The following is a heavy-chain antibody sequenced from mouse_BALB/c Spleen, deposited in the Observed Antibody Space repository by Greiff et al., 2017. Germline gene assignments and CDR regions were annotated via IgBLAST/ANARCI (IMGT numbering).Heavy chain of an antibody. CDR1: GYTFTNYW. CDR3: ARNENYRYYFDY. J-gene: IGHJ2*01. D-gene: IGHD2-14*01. CDR2: IYPGGGYT. V-gene: IGHV1-63*02. Sequence: VQLQQSGAELVRPGTSVKISCKASGYTFTNYWLGWVKQRPGHGLEWIGDIYPGGGYTNYNEKFKGKATLTADTSSSTAYMQLSSLTSEDSAVYVCARNENYRYYFDYWGQGTTLTVSS.